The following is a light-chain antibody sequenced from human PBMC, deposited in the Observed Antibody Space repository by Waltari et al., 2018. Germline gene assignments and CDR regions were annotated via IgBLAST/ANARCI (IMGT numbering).Light chain of an antibody. V-gene: IGKV3-15*01. Sequence: EVLMRQSQPPRSVSPGERATPSCRASQSISDNLAWYQQKPGQAPRLLINDASTRATGIPARFSGSGSGTEFTLTISSLQSEDFAVYYCQQYDNLWTFGQGTKVEIK. CDR3: QQYDNLWT. CDR1: QSISDN. CDR2: DAS. J-gene: IGKJ1*01.